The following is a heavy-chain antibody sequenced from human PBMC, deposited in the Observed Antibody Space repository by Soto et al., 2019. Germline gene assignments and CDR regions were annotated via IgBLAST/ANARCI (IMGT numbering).Heavy chain of an antibody. CDR2: IWYDGSNK. CDR3: ARDEDYYYYYGMGV. CDR1: GFTFSSYG. J-gene: IGHJ6*02. V-gene: IGHV3-33*01. Sequence: GGSLRLSCAASGFTFSSYGMHWVRQAPGKGLEWVAVIWYDGSNKYYADSVKGRFTISRDNSKNTLYLQMNSLRAEDTAVYYCARDEDYYYYYGMGVWGQGTTVTVSS.